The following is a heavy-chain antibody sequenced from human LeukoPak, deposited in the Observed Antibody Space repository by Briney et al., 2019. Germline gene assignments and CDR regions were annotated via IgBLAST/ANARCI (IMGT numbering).Heavy chain of an antibody. CDR1: GFSISSYE. CDR2: ISSSGSTI. V-gene: IGHV3-48*03. J-gene: IGHJ6*03. D-gene: IGHD1-7*01. CDR3: ARVELAPYYYYMDV. Sequence: GGSLRLSCAASGFSISSYEMNWVRQAPGKGLEWVSYISSSGSTIYYADSVKGRFTISRDNAKNSLYLQMNSLRAEDTSVYYCARVELAPYYYYMDVWGKGATVTVSS.